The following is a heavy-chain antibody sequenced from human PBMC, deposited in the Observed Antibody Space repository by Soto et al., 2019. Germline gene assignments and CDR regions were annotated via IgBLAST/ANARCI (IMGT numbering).Heavy chain of an antibody. Sequence: GGSLRLSCAASGFTFSSYGMHWVRQAPGKGLEWVAVISYDGSNKYYADSVKGRFTISRDNSKNTLYLQMNSLRAEDTAVYYCANVPFEVGELVVAFDIWGQGSMVTVSS. V-gene: IGHV3-30*18. J-gene: IGHJ3*02. CDR1: GFTFSSYG. D-gene: IGHD3-10*01. CDR2: ISYDGSNK. CDR3: ANVPFEVGELVVAFDI.